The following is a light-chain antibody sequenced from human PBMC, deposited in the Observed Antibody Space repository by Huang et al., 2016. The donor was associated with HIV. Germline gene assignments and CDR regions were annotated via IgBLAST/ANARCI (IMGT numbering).Light chain of an antibody. CDR1: QGISNS. Sequence: DIQMTQSPSSLSASVGDRVTITCRASQGISNSVAWYQPRPGKAPKLRLYATSRLETGAPSRFSGSRSGTEYTLTISSLQPEDLATYYCQQYYNNPPWTFGQGTKVEIK. CDR2: ATS. V-gene: IGKV1-NL1*01. CDR3: QQYYNNPPWT. J-gene: IGKJ1*01.